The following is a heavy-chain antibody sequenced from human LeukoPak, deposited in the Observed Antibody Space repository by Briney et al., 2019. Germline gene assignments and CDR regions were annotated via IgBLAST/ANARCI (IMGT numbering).Heavy chain of an antibody. J-gene: IGHJ5*02. CDR2: IYYSGST. D-gene: IGHD6-13*01. Sequence: PSETLSLTGTVSGGSISSYYWSWIRQPPGKGLEWIGYIYYSGSTNYNPSLKSRVTISVDTSKNQFSLKLSSVTAADTAVYYCARGAAGIGDLDPWGQGTLVTVSS. V-gene: IGHV4-59*01. CDR1: GGSISSYY. CDR3: ARGAAGIGDLDP.